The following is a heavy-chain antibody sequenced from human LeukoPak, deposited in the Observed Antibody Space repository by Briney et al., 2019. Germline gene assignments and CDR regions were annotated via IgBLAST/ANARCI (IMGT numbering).Heavy chain of an antibody. J-gene: IGHJ4*02. CDR2: ISGSGGGT. D-gene: IGHD3-3*01. V-gene: IGHV3-23*01. CDR3: AQDFWSFRDY. CDR1: GFPFSSYA. Sequence: GGSLRLSCAASGFPFSSYAMTWVRQAPGKGLEWVSAISGSGGGTYYADSVKGRFTISRDNSKNTLYLQMNSLRPEDTAVYYCAQDFWSFRDYWGQGTLVTVSS.